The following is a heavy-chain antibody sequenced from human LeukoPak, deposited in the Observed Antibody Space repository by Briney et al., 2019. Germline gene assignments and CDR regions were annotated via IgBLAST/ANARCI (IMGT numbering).Heavy chain of an antibody. Sequence: PSETQSLTCTVSGGSISSYYWSWIRQPAGKGLEWIGRIYTSGSTNYNPSLKSRVTMSVDTSKNQFSLKLSSVTAADTAVYYCARGAYYDSSGSLGYFDYWGQGTLVTVSS. J-gene: IGHJ4*02. V-gene: IGHV4-4*07. CDR2: IYTSGST. D-gene: IGHD3-22*01. CDR1: GGSISSYY. CDR3: ARGAYYDSSGSLGYFDY.